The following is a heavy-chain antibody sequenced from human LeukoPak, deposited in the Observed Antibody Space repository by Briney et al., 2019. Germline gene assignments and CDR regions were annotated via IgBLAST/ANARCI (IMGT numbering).Heavy chain of an antibody. D-gene: IGHD1-7*01. CDR1: GGSISSYY. Sequence: PSETLSLTCTVSGGSISSYYWSWIRQPPGKGLEWIGYIYYSGSTNYNPSLKSRVTISVDTSKNQFSLKLSSVTAADTAVYYCASNWNYPNYYYYYMDVWGKGTTVTVSS. V-gene: IGHV4-59*01. J-gene: IGHJ6*03. CDR2: IYYSGST. CDR3: ASNWNYPNYYYYYMDV.